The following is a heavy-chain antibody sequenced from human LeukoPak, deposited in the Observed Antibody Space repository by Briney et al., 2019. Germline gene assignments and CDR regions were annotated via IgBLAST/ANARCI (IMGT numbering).Heavy chain of an antibody. D-gene: IGHD2-21*02. CDR2: IKSDVRNT. CDR3: TAIRPDY. CDR1: GYSFSTDW. V-gene: IGHV3-74*01. Sequence: GGSLRLSCAASGYSFSTDWVHWVRQAPGKGLVWVARIKSDVRNTDYAASVKGRFTISRDDANNILYLQMNNLRVEDTAVYYCTAIRPDYWGQGTVDPVSS. J-gene: IGHJ4*02.